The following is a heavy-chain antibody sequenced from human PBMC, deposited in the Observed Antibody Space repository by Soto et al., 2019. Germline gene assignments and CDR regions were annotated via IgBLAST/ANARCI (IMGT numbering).Heavy chain of an antibody. CDR1: GFTFSRND. J-gene: IGHJ3*01. Sequence: EVQLVESGGGLIQPGGSLRLSCAASGFTFSRNDMNWVRQAPGKGLEWVSLIYSGGSTYYADSVKGRFTISRDNSKNTLYLQMSSLRAEDTAVYYCATRPLLPGAPWCQGTMVTVSS. CDR3: ATRPLLPGAP. V-gene: IGHV3-53*01. D-gene: IGHD3-22*01. CDR2: IYSGGST.